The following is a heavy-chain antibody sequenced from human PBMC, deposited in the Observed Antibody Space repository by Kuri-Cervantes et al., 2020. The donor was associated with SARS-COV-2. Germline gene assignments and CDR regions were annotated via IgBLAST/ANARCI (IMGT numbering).Heavy chain of an antibody. CDR1: GGTFSSYA. CDR2: ISAYNGNT. CDR3: ARDWRDIVVVPAAPPLYYMDV. D-gene: IGHD2-2*01. V-gene: IGHV1-18*01. J-gene: IGHJ6*03. Sequence: ASVKVSCKASGGTFSSYAISWVRQAPGQGLKWMGWISAYNGNTNYAQKLQGRVTMTTDTSTSTAYMELRSLRSDDTAVYYCARDWRDIVVVPAAPPLYYMDVWGRGTTVTVSS.